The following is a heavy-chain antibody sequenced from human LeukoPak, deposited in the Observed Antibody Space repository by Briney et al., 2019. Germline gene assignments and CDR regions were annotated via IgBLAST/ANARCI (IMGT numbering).Heavy chain of an antibody. J-gene: IGHJ4*02. CDR1: GFTFSSYA. D-gene: IGHD3-22*01. V-gene: IGHV3-23*01. CDR3: ATPPDYDSSGYYLFDY. CDR2: ISGSGGST. Sequence: GGSLRLSCAASGFTFSSYAVSWVRQAPGKGLEWVSAISGSGGSTYYADSVKGRFTISRDNSKNTLYLQMNSLRAKDTAVYYCATPPDYDSSGYYLFDYWGQGTLVTVSS.